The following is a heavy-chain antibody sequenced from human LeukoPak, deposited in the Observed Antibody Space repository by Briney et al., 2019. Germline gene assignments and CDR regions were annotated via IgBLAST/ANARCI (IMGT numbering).Heavy chain of an antibody. J-gene: IGHJ5*02. CDR3: AKDPYPYGFRYNWFDP. Sequence: GGSLRLSCAASGFTFSSYAMSWVRQAPGKGLEWVLAISGSGGSTYYAATVKGRFTISRDNSKTTLYLQMNSRRAEDTAVYYCAKDPYPYGFRYNWFDPWGQGTLVTVSS. CDR1: GFTFSSYA. D-gene: IGHD4-17*01. CDR2: ISGSGGST. V-gene: IGHV3-23*01.